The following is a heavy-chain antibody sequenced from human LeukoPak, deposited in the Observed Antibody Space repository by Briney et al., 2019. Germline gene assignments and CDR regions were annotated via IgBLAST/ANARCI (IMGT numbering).Heavy chain of an antibody. CDR2: ISYDGSNK. J-gene: IGHJ4*02. CDR1: GFTFSSYA. V-gene: IGHV3-30*04. Sequence: GGSLRLSCAASGFTFSSYAMHWVLQAPGKGLEWVAVISYDGSNKYYADSVKGRFTIPRDNSKNTLYLQMNSLRAEDTAVYYCAKDSGLILLMVYASWGQRTLVTVSS. CDR3: AKDSGLILLMVYAS. D-gene: IGHD2-8*01.